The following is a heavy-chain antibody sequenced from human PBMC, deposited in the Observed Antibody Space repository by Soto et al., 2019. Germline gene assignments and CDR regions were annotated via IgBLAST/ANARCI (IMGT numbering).Heavy chain of an antibody. Sequence: SETLSLTCTVSGGSVSGSSYYWGWVRQPPGKGLEWVGSVYYSGSTYYNPSLESRVTISVDKSKNQFSLKLMSLSAADTAVYYCGRLEGLATISYYFDYWGQGALVTVSS. CDR3: GRLEGLATISYYFDY. J-gene: IGHJ4*02. D-gene: IGHD3-9*01. CDR1: GGSVSGSSYY. CDR2: VYYSGST. V-gene: IGHV4-39*01.